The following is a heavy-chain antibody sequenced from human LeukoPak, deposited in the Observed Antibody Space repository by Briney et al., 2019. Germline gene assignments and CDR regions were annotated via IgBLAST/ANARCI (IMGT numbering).Heavy chain of an antibody. CDR2: ISGSGGST. J-gene: IGHJ4*02. CDR3: AKSLGGVIVTSFDY. D-gene: IGHD3-16*02. V-gene: IGHV3-23*01. Sequence: GGSLRLSCTASGFTFNSYAMSWVRQAPGKGLEWVSGISGSGGSTYYADSVKGRFTISRANSRNTLFLQMNSLRAEDTAVYYCAKSLGGVIVTSFDYWGQGTLVTVSP. CDR1: GFTFNSYA.